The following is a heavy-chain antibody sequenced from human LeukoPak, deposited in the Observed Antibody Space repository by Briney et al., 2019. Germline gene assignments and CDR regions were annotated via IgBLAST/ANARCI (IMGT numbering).Heavy chain of an antibody. J-gene: IGHJ4*02. CDR3: AIDTSGRSY. D-gene: IGHD6-19*01. CDR1: GGSFSTYY. Sequence: SETLSLTCAVYGGSFSTYYWNWIRQPPGKGLEWIGEINHSGGTNYNPSLKSRVTLSVDTSKNQFSLKLSSVTVADTAVYYCAIDTSGRSYWGQGTLVTVSS. CDR2: INHSGGT. V-gene: IGHV4-34*01.